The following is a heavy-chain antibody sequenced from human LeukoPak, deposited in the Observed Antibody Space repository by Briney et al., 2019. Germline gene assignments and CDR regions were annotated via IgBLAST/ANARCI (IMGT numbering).Heavy chain of an antibody. D-gene: IGHD5-18*01. V-gene: IGHV4-39*01. Sequence: PSETLSLTCTVSGGSISSSSYYWGWIRQPPGKGLEWIGSIYYSGSTYYNPSLKSRVTISVDTSKNQFSLKLSSVTAADTAVYYCARGRRGYSYGPWYYYYYYMDVWGKGTTVTVSS. CDR3: ARGRRGYSYGPWYYYYYYMDV. J-gene: IGHJ6*03. CDR2: IYYSGST. CDR1: GGSISSSSYY.